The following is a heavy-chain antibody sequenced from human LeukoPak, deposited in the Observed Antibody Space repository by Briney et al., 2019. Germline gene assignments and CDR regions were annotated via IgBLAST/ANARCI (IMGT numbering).Heavy chain of an antibody. D-gene: IGHD5-12*01. CDR3: ARQGYSGYAPFDP. J-gene: IGHJ5*02. CDR2: TNPNSGGT. CDR1: GYTFTGYY. V-gene: IGHV1-2*04. Sequence: GASVKVSCKASGYTFTGYYMHWVRQAPGQGLEWMGWTNPNSGGTNYAQKFQGWVTMTRDTSISTAYMELSRLRSDDTAVYYCARQGYSGYAPFDPWGQGTLVTVSS.